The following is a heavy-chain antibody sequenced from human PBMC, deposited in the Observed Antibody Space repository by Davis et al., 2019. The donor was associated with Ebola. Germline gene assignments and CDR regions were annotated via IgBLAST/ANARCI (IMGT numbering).Heavy chain of an antibody. V-gene: IGHV4-34*01. Sequence: MPPQTLSPTCALEAGSFTGYYWSWNRQLPGKGLEWIGEIFHIGSTNDNPFLMSRVPISGDKSKNQFSLKLIFVTDADTAVYFCARGNYGMDVWGQGTTVTVSS. J-gene: IGHJ6*02. CDR1: AGSFTGYY. CDR2: IFHIGST. D-gene: IGHD3-10*01. CDR3: ARGNYGMDV.